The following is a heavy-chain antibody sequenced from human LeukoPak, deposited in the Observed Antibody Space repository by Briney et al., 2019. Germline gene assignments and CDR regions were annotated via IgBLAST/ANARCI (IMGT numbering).Heavy chain of an antibody. CDR1: GFTFSSYA. D-gene: IGHD4-17*01. J-gene: IGHJ4*02. Sequence: GGSLRLSCAASGFTFSSYAMHWVRQAPGKGLEWVAVISYDGSNKYYADSVKGRFTISRDNSKNTLYLQMSSLRAEDTAVYYCARDYYGDLGGYWGQGTLVTVSS. CDR2: ISYDGSNK. V-gene: IGHV3-30*04. CDR3: ARDYYGDLGGY.